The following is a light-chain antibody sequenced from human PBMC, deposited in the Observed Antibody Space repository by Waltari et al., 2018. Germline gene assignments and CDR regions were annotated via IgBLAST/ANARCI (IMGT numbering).Light chain of an antibody. V-gene: IGLV2-23*01. Sequence: QSALTQPASVSGSPGQSLTISCPGTSSDVGSYTLVPWYQQHPGKAPKLMIYEDSKRPSGVSNRFSGSKSGNTASLTISGLQAEDEANYYCCSYAGSSIWVFGGGTELTVL. CDR1: SSDVGSYTL. J-gene: IGLJ3*02. CDR2: EDS. CDR3: CSYAGSSIWV.